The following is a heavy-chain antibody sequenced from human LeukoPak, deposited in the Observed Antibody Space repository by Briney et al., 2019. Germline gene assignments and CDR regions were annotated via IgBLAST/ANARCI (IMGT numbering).Heavy chain of an antibody. CDR1: GFIFNNYG. D-gene: IGHD6-19*01. V-gene: IGHV3-33*08. J-gene: IGHJ4*02. Sequence: GGSLRLSCTASGFIFNNYGLIWVRQAPGKGPEWVAVIWYDGSNKYYADSVKGRFTISRDNSKNTLYLQMNSLRAEDTAVYYCARGGSSGFEYWGQGTLVTVSS. CDR2: IWYDGSNK. CDR3: ARGGSSGFEY.